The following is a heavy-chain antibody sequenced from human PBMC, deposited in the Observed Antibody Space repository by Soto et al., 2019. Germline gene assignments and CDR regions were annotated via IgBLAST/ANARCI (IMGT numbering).Heavy chain of an antibody. V-gene: IGHV4-39*01. CDR2: IYYSGST. D-gene: IGHD6-13*01. CDR1: GGSISSSSYY. CDR3: ARPTLGIAAAAKPFWFDP. J-gene: IGHJ5*02. Sequence: PSETLSLTCTVSGGSISSSSYYWDWIRQPPGKGLEWIGSIYYSGSTYYNPSLKSRVTISVDTSKNHFSLKLSSVTAADTAVYYCARPTLGIAAAAKPFWFDPWGQGTLVTVSS.